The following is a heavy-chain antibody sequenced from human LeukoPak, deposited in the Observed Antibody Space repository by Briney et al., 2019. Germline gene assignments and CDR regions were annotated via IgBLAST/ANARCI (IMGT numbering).Heavy chain of an antibody. Sequence: ASVKVSCKASGYTFTSYDSNWVRQATGQGLEWMGWMNPNSGNTGYAQKFQGRVTMTRNTSISTAYMELSSLRSEDTAVYYCARVKSRMAEDPDAFDIWGQGTMVTVSS. CDR3: ARVKSRMAEDPDAFDI. D-gene: IGHD5-24*01. J-gene: IGHJ3*02. V-gene: IGHV1-8*01. CDR1: GYTFTSYD. CDR2: MNPNSGNT.